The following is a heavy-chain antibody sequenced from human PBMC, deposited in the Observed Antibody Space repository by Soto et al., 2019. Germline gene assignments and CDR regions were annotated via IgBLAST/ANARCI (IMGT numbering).Heavy chain of an antibody. CDR2: IYYSGST. CDR3: ARTRDNNINYYSALDV. V-gene: IGHV4-61*01. J-gene: IGHJ6*02. D-gene: IGHD1-1*01. CDR1: RGSVSSATYY. Sequence: SETLSLTCSVSRGSVSSATYYWNWMRQPPGKPLEWIGYIYYSGSTNYNPSLKSRVTISLDTSNDRFSLRLSSVPAADTPVYYCARTRDNNINYYSALDVWGPGTTVTVSS.